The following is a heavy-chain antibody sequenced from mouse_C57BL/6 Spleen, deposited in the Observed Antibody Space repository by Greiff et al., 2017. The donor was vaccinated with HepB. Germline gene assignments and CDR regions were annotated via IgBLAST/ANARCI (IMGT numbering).Heavy chain of an antibody. D-gene: IGHD1-1*01. CDR2: IHPNSGST. Sequence: VQLQQPGAELVKPGASVKLSCKASGYTFTSYWMHWVKQRPGQGLEWIGMIHPNSGSTNYNEKFKSKATLTVDKSSSTAYMQLSSLTSEDSAVYYCARYGSSYPYYAMDDWGQGTSVTVSS. CDR3: ARYGSSYPYYAMDD. CDR1: GYTFTSYW. J-gene: IGHJ4*01. V-gene: IGHV1-64*01.